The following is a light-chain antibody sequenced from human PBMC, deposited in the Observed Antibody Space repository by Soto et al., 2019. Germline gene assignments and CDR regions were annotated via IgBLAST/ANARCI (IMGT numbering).Light chain of an antibody. J-gene: IGKJ1*01. CDR2: GAS. CDR1: HSFSXIY. CDR3: QQYGSSPWT. V-gene: IGKV3-20*01. Sequence: EVVLTQSPGTLSLSPGERATLSCRAIHSFSXIYLAWYQQKPGQAPRLLIYGASSRATGIPDRFSGSGSGTDFTLTISRLEPEDFAVYYCQQYGSSPWTFGQGTKVDIK.